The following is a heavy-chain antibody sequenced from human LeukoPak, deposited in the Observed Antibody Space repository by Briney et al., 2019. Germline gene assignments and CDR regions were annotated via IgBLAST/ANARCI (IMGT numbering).Heavy chain of an antibody. Sequence: GGSLSLSCAASGLSFSNYAMSWVRQAPGKGLEWVSAISSSGGSTYYADSVKGRFTISRDNSKNTLYLQMNSLRAEDTAVYYCAKDYYYDPVDAFDIWGQGTMVTVSS. CDR1: GLSFSNYA. D-gene: IGHD3-22*01. V-gene: IGHV3-23*01. CDR2: ISSSGGST. CDR3: AKDYYYDPVDAFDI. J-gene: IGHJ3*02.